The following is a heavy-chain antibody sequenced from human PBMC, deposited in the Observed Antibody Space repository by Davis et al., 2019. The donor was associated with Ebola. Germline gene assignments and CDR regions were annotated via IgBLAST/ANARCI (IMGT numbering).Heavy chain of an antibody. CDR2: IGGSGGST. V-gene: IGHV3-23*01. D-gene: IGHD6-19*01. Sequence: PGGSLRLSCAASGFTFSSYAMSWVRQAPGKGLEWVSAIGGSGGSTYYADSVKGRFTSSRDNSKNTLYLQMNSLRAEDTAVYYCAKYSSGWPHPPLWGQGTMVTVSS. CDR3: AKYSSGWPHPPL. J-gene: IGHJ3*01. CDR1: GFTFSSYA.